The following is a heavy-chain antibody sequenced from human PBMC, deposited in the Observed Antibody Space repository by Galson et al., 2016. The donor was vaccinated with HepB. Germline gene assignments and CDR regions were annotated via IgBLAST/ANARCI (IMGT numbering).Heavy chain of an antibody. CDR1: GLTFSDYY. CDR3: ASLISGLGVISVAGKIDY. V-gene: IGHV3-11*03. CDR2: ITSRSDYI. J-gene: IGHJ4*02. Sequence: SLRLSCAVSGLTFSDYYMSWIRQAPGKRLEWISYITSRSDYINYADSVKGRFTVSRDNAKNLLFLQMNNLRAEDTAVYYCASLISGLGVISVAGKIDYWGQGTLVTVSS. D-gene: IGHD6-19*01.